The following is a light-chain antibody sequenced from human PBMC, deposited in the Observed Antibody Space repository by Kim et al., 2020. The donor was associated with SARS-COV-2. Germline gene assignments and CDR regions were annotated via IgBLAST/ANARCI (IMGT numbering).Light chain of an antibody. Sequence: DIVMTQSPDSLAVSLGERATINCKSSQNILYNSNNKNYLAWYQQKPGQPPKLLIYWASTRESGVPDRFIGSGSGTDFTLTISSLQAEDVAVYFCQQYFGTPITFGGGTKLEIK. CDR1: QNILYNSNNKNY. CDR2: WAS. CDR3: QQYFGTPIT. J-gene: IGKJ4*01. V-gene: IGKV4-1*01.